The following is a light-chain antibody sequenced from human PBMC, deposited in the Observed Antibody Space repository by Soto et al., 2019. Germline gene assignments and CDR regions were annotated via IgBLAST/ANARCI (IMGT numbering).Light chain of an antibody. CDR1: SSDVGAYDY. V-gene: IGLV2-8*01. Sequence: QSALTQPPSASGSPGQSVTISCTGTSSDVGAYDYVFWYQRHPGRAPKLTISEVTKRPSGVPDRFSGSKSGNTASLTVSGLQADDEAEYYCSSYSGDNAGGDNYVIFGGWTKLTVL. CDR2: EVT. J-gene: IGLJ2*01. CDR3: SSYSGDNAGGDNYVI.